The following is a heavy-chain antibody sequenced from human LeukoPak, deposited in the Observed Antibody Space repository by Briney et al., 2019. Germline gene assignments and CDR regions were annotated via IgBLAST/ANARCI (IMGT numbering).Heavy chain of an antibody. V-gene: IGHV3-48*03. J-gene: IGHJ4*02. Sequence: QPGGSLRLSCAASGFTFSTLEMTWVRQAPGKGLEWVSYISSSGSTIYYADPVKGRFTISRDNAKNSLYLQMNSPRVEDTAIYHCARGRFGLDWGQGTLVTVSS. CDR1: GFTFSTLE. CDR2: ISSSGSTI. D-gene: IGHD3-10*01. CDR3: ARGRFGLD.